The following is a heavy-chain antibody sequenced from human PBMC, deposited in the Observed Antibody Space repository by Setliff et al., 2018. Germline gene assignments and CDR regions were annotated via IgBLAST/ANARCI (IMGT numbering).Heavy chain of an antibody. J-gene: IGHJ4*02. CDR1: GGSISSSSYY. V-gene: IGHV4-39*01. Sequence: PSETLSLTCTVSGGSISSSSYYWGWIRQPPGKGLEWIGSIYYSGSTYYNPSLKSRVTISVDTSKNQFSLKLSSVTAADTAVYYCASPGIAAGTLRHPDYWGQGTLGTVSS. D-gene: IGHD6-13*01. CDR2: IYYSGST. CDR3: ASPGIAAGTLRHPDY.